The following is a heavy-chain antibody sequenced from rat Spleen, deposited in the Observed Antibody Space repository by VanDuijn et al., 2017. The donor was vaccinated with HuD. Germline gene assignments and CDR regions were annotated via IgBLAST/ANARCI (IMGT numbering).Heavy chain of an antibody. J-gene: IGHJ2*01. CDR2: ISFEGSST. CDR1: GFTFSDYY. CDR3: VRSVFDY. Sequence: EVHRVESGGGLVQPGRSLKVSCAASGFTFSDYYMVWVRQAPKWGLEWVVSISFEGSSTYYEDSVKGRFTISRDNAKNTLYRQMDSVRSEDTATYYCVRSVFDYWGQGVMVTVSS. V-gene: IGHV5-22*01.